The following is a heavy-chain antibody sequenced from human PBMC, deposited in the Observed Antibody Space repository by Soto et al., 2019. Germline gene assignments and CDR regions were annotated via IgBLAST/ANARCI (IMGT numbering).Heavy chain of an antibody. CDR3: AKVAPKVYCSGGSCYTEYYYYYMDV. CDR1: GFTFSSYA. CDR2: ISGSGGST. V-gene: IGHV3-23*01. D-gene: IGHD2-15*01. J-gene: IGHJ6*03. Sequence: PGGSLRLSCAASGFTFSSYAMSWVRQAPGKGLEWVSAISGSGGSTYYADSVKGRFTISRDNSKNTLYLQMNSLRAEDTAVYYCAKVAPKVYCSGGSCYTEYYYYYMDVWGKGTTVTVSS.